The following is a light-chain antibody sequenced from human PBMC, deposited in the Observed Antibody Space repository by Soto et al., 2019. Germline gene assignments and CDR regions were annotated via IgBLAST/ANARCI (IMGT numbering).Light chain of an antibody. CDR3: QSYDSSLSGYV. J-gene: IGLJ1*01. V-gene: IGLV1-40*01. CDR1: SYNIGAGYD. Sequence: QPVLTQPPSVSGAPGQRVTISCTGSSYNIGAGYDVHWYQQLPGTATKLLIYGNSNRPSGVPDRFSGSKSGTSASLAITGLQAEDEADYYCQSYDSSLSGYVFGTGTKLTVL. CDR2: GNS.